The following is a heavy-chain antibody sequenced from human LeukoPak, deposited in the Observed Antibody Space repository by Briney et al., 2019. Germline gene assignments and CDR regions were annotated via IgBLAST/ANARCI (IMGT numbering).Heavy chain of an antibody. Sequence: GGSLRLSCGASGFTFSSYAMHWVRQAPGKGLEWVAAISYDGSNKYSADSVKGRFTISRDNSKNTLYLQMNSLRAEDTAVYYCAKDRGSGWYPDYFDCWGQGTLVTVSS. CDR2: ISYDGSNK. CDR1: GFTFSSYA. J-gene: IGHJ4*02. V-gene: IGHV3-30*04. CDR3: AKDRGSGWYPDYFDC. D-gene: IGHD6-19*01.